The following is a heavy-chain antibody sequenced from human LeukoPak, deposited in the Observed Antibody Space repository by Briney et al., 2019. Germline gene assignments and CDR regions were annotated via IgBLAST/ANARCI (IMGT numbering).Heavy chain of an antibody. CDR3: ARRSTGIAAAGPTSFDY. J-gene: IGHJ4*02. D-gene: IGHD6-13*01. Sequence: ASVKVSCKASGGTFSSYAISWVRQAPGQGLEWMGGIIPIFSTPNYAQKFQGRVTIPADESTSTAYMELSSLRSEDTAVYYCARRSTGIAAAGPTSFDYWGQGTLVAVSS. V-gene: IGHV1-69*13. CDR1: GGTFSSYA. CDR2: IIPIFSTP.